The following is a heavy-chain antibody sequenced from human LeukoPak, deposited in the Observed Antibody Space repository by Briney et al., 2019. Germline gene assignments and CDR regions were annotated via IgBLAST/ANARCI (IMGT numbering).Heavy chain of an antibody. V-gene: IGHV4-59*08. Sequence: PSETLSLTCTVSGGSISSYYWSWIRQPPGKGLEWIGYIYYSGSTNYNPSLKSRVTMSVDTSKNQFSLKLSSVTAADTAVYYCARHLGLVLGSDYFDYWGQGTLVTVSS. CDR2: IYYSGST. J-gene: IGHJ4*02. CDR1: GGSISSYY. CDR3: ARHLGLVLGSDYFDY. D-gene: IGHD6-19*01.